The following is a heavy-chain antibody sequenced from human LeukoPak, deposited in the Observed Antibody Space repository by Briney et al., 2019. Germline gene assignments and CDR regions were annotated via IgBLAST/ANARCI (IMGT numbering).Heavy chain of an antibody. CDR3: ARGSGDYPDSYFDY. CDR2: ISSHSIYI. D-gene: IGHD4-17*01. Sequence: GGSLRLSCAASGFTFRTYSMNWVRQAPGKGLEWVSSISSHSIYIYYAGSVKGRFTISRDNAKNSLSLQMDSLRAEDTAVYYCARGSGDYPDSYFDYWGQGTLVTVSS. CDR1: GFTFRTYS. J-gene: IGHJ4*02. V-gene: IGHV3-21*01.